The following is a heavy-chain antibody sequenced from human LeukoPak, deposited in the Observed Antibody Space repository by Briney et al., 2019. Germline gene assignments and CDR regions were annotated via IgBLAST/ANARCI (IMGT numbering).Heavy chain of an antibody. J-gene: IGHJ4*02. CDR3: AGYYYDSSGYLPGFDY. D-gene: IGHD3-22*01. CDR1: GGTFSSYA. Sequence: SVKVSCKASGGTFSSYAISWVRQAPGQRLEWMGRIIPILGIANYAQKFQGRVTITADKSTSTAYMELSSLRSEDTAVYYCAGYYYDSSGYLPGFDYWGQGTLVTVSS. CDR2: IIPILGIA. V-gene: IGHV1-69*04.